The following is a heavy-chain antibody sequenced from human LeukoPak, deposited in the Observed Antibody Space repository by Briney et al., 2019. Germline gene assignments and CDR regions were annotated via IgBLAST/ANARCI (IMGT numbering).Heavy chain of an antibody. CDR1: GYTFTNYW. CDR3: AGPQDYYGSGSYFGYFDY. D-gene: IGHD3-10*01. V-gene: IGHV5-51*01. Sequence: GESLKISCQGSGYTFTNYWIAWVRQMPGKGLEWVGIIYPGDSATRYSPSFQGQVTISDDISISTAYLQWSSLKASDTAMYYCAGPQDYYGSGSYFGYFDYWGQGTLVTVSS. CDR2: IYPGDSAT. J-gene: IGHJ4*02.